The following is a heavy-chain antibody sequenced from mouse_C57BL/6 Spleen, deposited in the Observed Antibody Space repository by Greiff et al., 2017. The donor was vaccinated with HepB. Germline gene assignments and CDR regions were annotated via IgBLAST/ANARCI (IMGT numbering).Heavy chain of an antibody. V-gene: IGHV1-82*01. J-gene: IGHJ4*01. Sequence: VQLQQSGPELVKPGASVKISCKASGYAFSSSWMNWVKQRPGKGLEWIGRIYPGDGDTNYNGKFKGKATLTADKSSSTAYMQLSSLTSEDSAVYFCARGGSSGYGYYAMDYWGQGTSVTVSS. CDR1: GYAFSSSW. CDR2: IYPGDGDT. CDR3: ARGGSSGYGYYAMDY. D-gene: IGHD3-2*02.